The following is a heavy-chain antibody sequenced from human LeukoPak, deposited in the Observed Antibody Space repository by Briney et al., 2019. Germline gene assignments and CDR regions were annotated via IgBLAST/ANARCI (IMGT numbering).Heavy chain of an antibody. CDR3: GSQFYDSSGYYFQH. CDR1: GGSISSRSYY. J-gene: IGHJ1*01. D-gene: IGHD3-22*01. Sequence: PSETLSLTXTVSGGSISSRSYYWGWIRQPPGKGLEWIANIYSSGSTYQNPSLKSRVTISVGTSKTHFSLKLSSLTAADTAVYYCGSQFYDSSGYYFQHWGQGTLVTVSS. CDR2: IYSSGST. V-gene: IGHV4-39*02.